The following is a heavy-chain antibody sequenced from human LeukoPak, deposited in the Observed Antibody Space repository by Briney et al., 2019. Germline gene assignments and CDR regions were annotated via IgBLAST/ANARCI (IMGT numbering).Heavy chain of an antibody. CDR3: ARAQTWIQLWLDY. CDR2: ISYDGSSK. J-gene: IGHJ4*02. D-gene: IGHD5-18*01. Sequence: PGGSLRLSRAASGFTFSSYAMHWVRQAPGKGLEWVAVISYDGSSKYYADSVKGRFTISRDNSKNTLYLQMNSLRAEDTAVYYCARAQTWIQLWLDYWGQGTLVTVSS. V-gene: IGHV3-30-3*01. CDR1: GFTFSSYA.